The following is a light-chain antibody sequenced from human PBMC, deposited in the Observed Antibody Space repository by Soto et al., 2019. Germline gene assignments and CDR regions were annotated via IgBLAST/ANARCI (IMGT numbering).Light chain of an antibody. V-gene: IGLV2-14*01. Sequence: QSALNQPASVSGSPGQSITISCTGTSSDVGGYHYVSWYQQHPGKAPKLMIYEVSNRPSGVSNRFSGSKSGNTASLTISGLQAEDEADYYCSSYTSGSTYVFGTGTKVTV. CDR1: SSDVGGYHY. J-gene: IGLJ1*01. CDR3: SSYTSGSTYV. CDR2: EVS.